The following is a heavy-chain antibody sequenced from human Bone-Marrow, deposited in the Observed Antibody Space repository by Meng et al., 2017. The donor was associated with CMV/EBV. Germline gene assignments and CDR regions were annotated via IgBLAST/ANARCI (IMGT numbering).Heavy chain of an antibody. Sequence: ASVKVSCKASGYTFSNYDIIWVRQASGQGLEWVGWMNPNRGNTAYAQKFQGRVTMTRDTSTSIAYMELSSLRSGDTAVYYCARGQVQCSTINCHDYRFSVMDVWGQATTATSSS. CDR2: MNPNRGNT. CDR3: ARGQVQCSTINCHDYRFSVMDV. J-gene: IGHJ6*02. D-gene: IGHD2/OR15-2a*01. CDR1: GYTFSNYD. V-gene: IGHV1-8*01.